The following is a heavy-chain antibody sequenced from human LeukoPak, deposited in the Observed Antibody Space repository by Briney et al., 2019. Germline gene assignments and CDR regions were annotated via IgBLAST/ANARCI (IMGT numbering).Heavy chain of an antibody. J-gene: IGHJ4*02. CDR2: IYYSGST. CDR1: GGSISSSSYY. V-gene: IGHV4-39*01. CDR3: ARRKPLPSPFDY. D-gene: IGHD2-2*01. Sequence: PSETLSLTCTVSGGSISSSSYYWGWIRQPPGKGLEWIGSIYYSGSTYYNPSLKSRVTISVDTSKNQFSLKLSSVTAADTAVYNCARRKPLPSPFDYWGQGTLVTISS.